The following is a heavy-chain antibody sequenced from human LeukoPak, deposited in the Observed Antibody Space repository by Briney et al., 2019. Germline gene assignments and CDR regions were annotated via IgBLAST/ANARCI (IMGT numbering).Heavy chain of an antibody. Sequence: GGSLRLSCAVSGFTLTDYWMNWVGQAPGKEVEGVDSIRQDGSENTYVDSVKGRFTISRDNTKNSLSLQLNSLRVEDTAVYYCATDGTAAGLYFDLWGQGTLVTVSS. CDR2: IRQDGSEN. D-gene: IGHD6-13*01. V-gene: IGHV3-7*04. CDR3: ATDGTAAGLYFDL. J-gene: IGHJ4*01. CDR1: GFTLTDYW.